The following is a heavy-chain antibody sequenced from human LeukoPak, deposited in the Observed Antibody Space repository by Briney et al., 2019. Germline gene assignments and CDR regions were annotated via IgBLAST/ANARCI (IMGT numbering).Heavy chain of an antibody. CDR1: GYTFTGYY. D-gene: IGHD3-22*01. CDR2: INPNSGGT. J-gene: IGHJ3*02. CDR3: ATGINYDSSGYQSHDAFDT. V-gene: IGHV1-2*02. Sequence: ASVKVSCKASGYTFTGYYMHWVRQAPGQGLEWMGWINPNSGGTNYAQKFQGRVTMTRDTSISTAYMELSRLRSDDTAVYYCATGINYDSSGYQSHDAFDTWGQGTMVTVSS.